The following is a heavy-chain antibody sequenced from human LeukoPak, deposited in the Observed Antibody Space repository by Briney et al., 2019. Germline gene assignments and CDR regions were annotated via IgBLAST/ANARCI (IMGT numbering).Heavy chain of an antibody. Sequence: PGGSLRLSCAASGFTFSSYAMHWVRQAPGKGLEWVAVISYDGSNKYYADSVKGRFTISRDNSKNTLYLQMNSLRAEDTAVYYCARAFEGRYCSSTSCARRRYYYYYGMDVWGQGTTVTVSS. CDR1: GFTFSSYA. D-gene: IGHD2-2*01. J-gene: IGHJ6*02. CDR2: ISYDGSNK. CDR3: ARAFEGRYCSSTSCARRRYYYYYGMDV. V-gene: IGHV3-30-3*01.